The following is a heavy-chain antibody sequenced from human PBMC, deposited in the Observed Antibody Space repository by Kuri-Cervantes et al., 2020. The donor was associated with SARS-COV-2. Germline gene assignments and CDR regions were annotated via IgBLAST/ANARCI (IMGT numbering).Heavy chain of an antibody. CDR2: VNHNGGA. J-gene: IGHJ5*01. Sequence: SETLSLTCAVYGGSLSGSFWSWIRQSPRKGLEWIGEVNHNGGANYNPSLRSRVTISVDTSKTQFSLSLTSVTAADTAVYFCARLGGYRSGYNWFDSWGQGTLVTVSS. CDR1: GGSLSGSF. D-gene: IGHD5-18*01. V-gene: IGHV4-34*01. CDR3: ARLGGYRSGYNWFDS.